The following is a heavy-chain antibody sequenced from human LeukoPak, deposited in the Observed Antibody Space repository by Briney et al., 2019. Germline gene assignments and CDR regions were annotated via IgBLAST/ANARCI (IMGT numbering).Heavy chain of an antibody. J-gene: IGHJ4*02. CDR2: ISGSGGST. V-gene: IGHV3-23*01. CDR3: AKDPPKSDIVVVVAATEHF. Sequence: SGGSLRLSCAASGFTFSSYAMSWVRQAPGKGLEWVSAISGSGGSTYYADSVKGRFTISRDNSKNTLYLQMNSLRAEDTAVYYCAKDPPKSDIVVVVAATEHFWGQGTLVTVSS. CDR1: GFTFSSYA. D-gene: IGHD2-15*01.